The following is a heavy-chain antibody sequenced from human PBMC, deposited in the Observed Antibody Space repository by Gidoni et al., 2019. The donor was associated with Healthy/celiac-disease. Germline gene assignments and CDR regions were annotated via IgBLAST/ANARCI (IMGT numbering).Heavy chain of an antibody. J-gene: IGHJ4*02. CDR1: GGSLRGYY. D-gene: IGHD3-10*01. V-gene: IGHV4-34*01. CDR2: IIHSGST. Sequence: QVQLPQWGPGLLKPSGTLSLPFAVHGGSLRGYYWSWIRQPPGKGLEWIGEIIHSGSTNYNPPLKGRVTISVDTSKNQFSLNLSSVTAADTAVYYCARGGTYYYGSGMPGDYWGQGTLVTVSS. CDR3: ARGGTYYYGSGMPGDY.